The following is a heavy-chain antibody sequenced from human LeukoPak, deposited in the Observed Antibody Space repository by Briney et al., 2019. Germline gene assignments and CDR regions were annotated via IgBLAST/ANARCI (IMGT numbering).Heavy chain of an antibody. V-gene: IGHV1-69*04. CDR2: IIPILGIA. Sequence: ASVKVSCKASGGTFSSYAISWVRQAPGQGLEWMGRIIPILGIANYAQKFQGRVTITADKSTSTAYMELSSLRSEDTAVYYCAYDYGILTGYPYWGQGTLVTVSS. J-gene: IGHJ4*02. D-gene: IGHD3-9*01. CDR1: GGTFSSYA. CDR3: AYDYGILTGYPY.